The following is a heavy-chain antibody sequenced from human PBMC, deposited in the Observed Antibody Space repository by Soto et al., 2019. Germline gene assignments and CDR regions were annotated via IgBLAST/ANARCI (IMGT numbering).Heavy chain of an antibody. CDR3: ARSSEAYYDSSGYYSYYYYGMDV. CDR1: GYTLTELS. CDR2: FDPEDGET. D-gene: IGHD3-22*01. J-gene: IGHJ6*02. V-gene: IGHV1-24*01. Sequence: ASVKVSCKVSGYTLTELSMHWVRQAPGKGLEWMGGFDPEDGETIYAQKFQGRVTMTEDTSTDTAYMELSSLRSEDTAVYYCARSSEAYYDSSGYYSYYYYGMDVWGQGTTVTVSS.